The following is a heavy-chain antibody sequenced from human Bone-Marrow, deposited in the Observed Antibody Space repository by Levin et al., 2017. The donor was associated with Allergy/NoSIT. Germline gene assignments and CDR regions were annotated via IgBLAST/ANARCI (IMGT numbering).Heavy chain of an antibody. J-gene: IGHJ6*02. Sequence: QAGGSLRLSCAASGFSFSRYAMSWVRQAPGKGLEWVSTITQKGDGIYYADSVKGRFTISRDNSKNTVDLHLNSLRGADTAVYYCVKTGSGVSFYFYGMEVWGQGTTVTVSS. CDR2: ITQKGDGI. CDR3: VKTGSGVSFYFYGMEV. V-gene: IGHV3-23*01. D-gene: IGHD3-10*01. CDR1: GFSFSRYA.